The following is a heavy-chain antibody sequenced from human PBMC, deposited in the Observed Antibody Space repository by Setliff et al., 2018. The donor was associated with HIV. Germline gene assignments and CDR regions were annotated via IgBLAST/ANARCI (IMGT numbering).Heavy chain of an antibody. CDR3: ARDLYFYYYMDV. CDR2: ISSTSSTI. J-gene: IGHJ6*03. D-gene: IGHD3-9*01. Sequence: HPGGSLRLSCAASGSGFTFSSYSMNWVRQAPGKGLEWVSYISSTSSTIYYANSVKGRFTISRDDAKNSLYLQMNSLRAEDTAVYYCARDLYFYYYMDVWGKGTTVTVSS. V-gene: IGHV3-48*01. CDR1: GSGFTFSSYS.